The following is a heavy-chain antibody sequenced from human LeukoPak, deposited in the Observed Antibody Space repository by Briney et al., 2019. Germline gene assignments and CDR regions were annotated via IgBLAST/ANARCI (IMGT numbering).Heavy chain of an antibody. D-gene: IGHD3-10*01. CDR1: GGSFSGYY. Sequence: KPSETLSLTCAVYGGSFSGYYWSWIRQPPGKGLEWIGEINHSGSTNYNPSLKSRVTISVDTSKNQFSLKLSSVTAADTAVYYCAREKRITMVRGVINWFDPWDQGTLVTVSS. V-gene: IGHV4-34*01. J-gene: IGHJ5*02. CDR3: AREKRITMVRGVINWFDP. CDR2: INHSGST.